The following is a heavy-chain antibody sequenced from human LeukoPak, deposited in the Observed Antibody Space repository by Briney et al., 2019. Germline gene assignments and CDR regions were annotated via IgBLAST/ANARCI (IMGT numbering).Heavy chain of an antibody. Sequence: NPSETLSLTCTVSGYSISSGYYWSWIRQPPGKGLEWIGEINHSGSTNYNPSLKSRVTISVDTSKNQFSLKLSSVTAADTAVYYCARRGGKRGFDYWGQGTLVTVSS. CDR3: ARRGGKRGFDY. CDR1: GYSISSGYY. V-gene: IGHV4-38-2*02. D-gene: IGHD1-1*01. J-gene: IGHJ4*02. CDR2: INHSGST.